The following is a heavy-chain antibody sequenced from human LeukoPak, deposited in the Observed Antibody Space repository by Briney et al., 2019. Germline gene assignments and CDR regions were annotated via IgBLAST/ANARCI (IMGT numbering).Heavy chain of an antibody. CDR2: ISSSGSTI. CDR1: GFTFSDYY. CDR3: GGGGWVGATSEDY. D-gene: IGHD1-26*01. V-gene: IGHV3-11*01. J-gene: IGHJ4*02. Sequence: GGSLRLSCAASGFTFSDYYMSWIRQAPGKGLERVSYISSSGSTIYYADSVKGRFTISRDNAKNPLYLQMNSLRAEDTAVYSWGGGGWVGATSEDYWGQGTLVTVSS.